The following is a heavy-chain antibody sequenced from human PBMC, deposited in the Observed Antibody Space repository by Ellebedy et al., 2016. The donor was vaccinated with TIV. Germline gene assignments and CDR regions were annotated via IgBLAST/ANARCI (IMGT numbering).Heavy chain of an antibody. CDR2: IYSGGST. Sequence: PGGSLRLSCAVSGFTVSTNYMSWVRQAPGKGLEWVSIIYSGGSTFYGDSVKGRFTISRDNSKNTLYLQMNSLRAEDTAVYYCARGLFTRSPGPPSGLDVWGQGTTVTVSS. CDR3: ARGLFTRSPGPPSGLDV. V-gene: IGHV3-53*01. J-gene: IGHJ6*02. CDR1: GFTVSTNY. D-gene: IGHD2-15*01.